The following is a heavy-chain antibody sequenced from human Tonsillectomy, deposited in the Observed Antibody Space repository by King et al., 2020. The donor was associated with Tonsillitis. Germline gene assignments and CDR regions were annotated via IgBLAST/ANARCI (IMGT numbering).Heavy chain of an antibody. Sequence: VQLPQWGAGLLKPSETLSLTCAVYGGSFSGYYWSWIRQPPGKGLEWIGEINHSGSTNYNPSLKSRVTISVDTSKNQFYLKLSSVTAADTAVYYCASISSGYYYSDYWGQGTLVTVSS. V-gene: IGHV4-34*01. CDR2: INHSGST. D-gene: IGHD3-22*01. J-gene: IGHJ4*02. CDR3: ASISSGYYYSDY. CDR1: GGSFSGYY.